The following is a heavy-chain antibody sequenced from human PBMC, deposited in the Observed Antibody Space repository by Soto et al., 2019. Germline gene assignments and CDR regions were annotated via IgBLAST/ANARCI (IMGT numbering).Heavy chain of an antibody. CDR3: ARDTRRVGATYFDY. V-gene: IGHV4-38-2*02. J-gene: IGHJ4*02. CDR1: GYSISSGYY. CDR2: IYHSGRT. D-gene: IGHD1-26*01. Sequence: PSETLSLTCVVSGYSISSGYYWGWIRQPPGKGLEWIGTIYHSGRTYYNPSLKSRVTISVDTSKNQFSLKLSSVTAADTAVYYCARDTRRVGATYFDYWGRGSLVTVSS.